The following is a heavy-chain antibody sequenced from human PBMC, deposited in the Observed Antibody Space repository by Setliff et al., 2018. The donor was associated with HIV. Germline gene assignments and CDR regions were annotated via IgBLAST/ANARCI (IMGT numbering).Heavy chain of an antibody. J-gene: IGHJ5*02. CDR3: ARARRGGTNWFDP. CDR2: ISSSGDTI. CDR1: GFTFSSYS. D-gene: IGHD3-16*01. V-gene: IGHV3-48*04. Sequence: GGSLRLSCAASGFTFSSYSMNWVRQAPGQGLEWVSYISSSGDTIYYADSVKGRFTISRDNAKNSLYLQMNSLRAEDTAVYYCARARRGGTNWFDPWGQGTLVTVSS.